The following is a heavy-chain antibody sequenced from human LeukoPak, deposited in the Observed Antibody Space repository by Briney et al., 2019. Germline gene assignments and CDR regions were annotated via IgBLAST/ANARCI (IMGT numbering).Heavy chain of an antibody. J-gene: IGHJ4*02. Sequence: PGGSLRLSCAASGFTFSSYSMNWVRQAPGKGLEWVSSISSSSNYIYYADSVKGRFTISRDNSKNTLYLQMNSLRAEDTAVYYCAKDLNWGGRWGQGTLVTVSS. V-gene: IGHV3-21*04. CDR1: GFTFSSYS. D-gene: IGHD7-27*01. CDR3: AKDLNWGGR. CDR2: ISSSSNYI.